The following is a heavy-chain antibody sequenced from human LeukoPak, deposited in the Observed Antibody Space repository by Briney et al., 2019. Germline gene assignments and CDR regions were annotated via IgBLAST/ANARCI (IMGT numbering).Heavy chain of an antibody. CDR2: IYYSGST. CDR1: GGSVSSGSYY. Sequence: SETLSLTCTVSGGSVSSGSYYWSWIRQPPGKGLEWIGCIYYSGSTNYNPSLKSRVTISADTSKNQFSLKLSSVTAADTAVYYCARGLRNYGSGSPFDYWGQGTLVTVSS. J-gene: IGHJ4*02. CDR3: ARGLRNYGSGSPFDY. D-gene: IGHD3-10*01. V-gene: IGHV4-61*01.